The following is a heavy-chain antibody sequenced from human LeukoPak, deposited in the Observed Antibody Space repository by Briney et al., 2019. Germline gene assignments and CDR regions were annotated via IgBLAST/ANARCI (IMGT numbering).Heavy chain of an antibody. Sequence: QSGGSLRLSCAASGFTFSNYAMHWVRQAPGKGREWVAIISYDGSQKYYADSVKGRFTISRDNSQNTLYLQMTDPRPEDTGVYYCVRDGGDKTAYYGDQFDFWGQGTLVTVSS. D-gene: IGHD3-9*01. CDR2: ISYDGSQK. CDR3: VRDGGDKTAYYGDQFDF. CDR1: GFTFSNYA. J-gene: IGHJ4*02. V-gene: IGHV3-30*01.